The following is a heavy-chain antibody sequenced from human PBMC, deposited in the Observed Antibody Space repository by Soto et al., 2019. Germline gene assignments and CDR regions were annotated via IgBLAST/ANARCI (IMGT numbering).Heavy chain of an antibody. J-gene: IGHJ6*02. CDR1: GDSVGNGPYY. V-gene: IGHV4-61*01. Sequence: QVRLQESGPGLVKPSETLSLSCLVSGDSVGNGPYYWSWIRQAPGEGLEWIAYIYYSGSTNVNPSLESRVNISIGMSTNPFFLELRSVTAADAAVYFCARVGSSCHSGGCYYYYGLGVWGQGTTVAISS. CDR2: IYYSGST. CDR3: ARVGSSCHSGGCYYYYGLGV. D-gene: IGHD1-26*01.